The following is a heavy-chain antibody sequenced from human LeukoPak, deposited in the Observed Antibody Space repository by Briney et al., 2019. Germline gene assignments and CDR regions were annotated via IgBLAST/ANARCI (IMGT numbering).Heavy chain of an antibody. Sequence: SETLSLTCTVSGGSISSCYWSWIRQPPGKGLEWIGYIYYSGSTNYNPSLKSRVTMSVDTSKNQFSLKLGSVTAADTAVYYCARSYSPYYYDSSGHPYFDYWGQGTLVTVSS. CDR1: GGSISSCY. CDR3: ARSYSPYYYDSSGHPYFDY. D-gene: IGHD3-22*01. J-gene: IGHJ4*02. CDR2: IYYSGST. V-gene: IGHV4-59*01.